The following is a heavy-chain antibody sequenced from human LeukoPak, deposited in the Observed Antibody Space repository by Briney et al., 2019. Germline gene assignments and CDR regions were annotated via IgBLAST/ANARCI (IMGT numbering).Heavy chain of an antibody. CDR3: SRDPFIPGSDY. Sequence: GGSLRLSCAASGFTVSNNYMRWVRQAPGKGLEWVSLIYSGGSTYYADSVKGRFIISRDNSKNTLYLQMNSLRAEDTAVYYCSRDPFIPGSDYWGQGTLVTVSS. D-gene: IGHD7-27*01. V-gene: IGHV3-66*01. CDR2: IYSGGST. CDR1: GFTVSNNY. J-gene: IGHJ4*02.